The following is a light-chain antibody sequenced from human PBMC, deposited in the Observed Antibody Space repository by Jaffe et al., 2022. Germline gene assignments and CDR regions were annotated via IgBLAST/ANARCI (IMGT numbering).Light chain of an antibody. CDR1: SSNIGAGYD. V-gene: IGLV1-40*01. CDR2: DRY. J-gene: IGLJ3*02. Sequence: QSVLTQPPSVSGAPGQTVTISCTGDSSNIGAGYDVHWYQKLPGAAPTFLIYDRYNRPSGVPDRFSGSKSGASAFLVISGLQAEDEGDYYCLSYDTTLSTNWVFGGGTKLTVL. CDR3: LSYDTTLSTNWV.